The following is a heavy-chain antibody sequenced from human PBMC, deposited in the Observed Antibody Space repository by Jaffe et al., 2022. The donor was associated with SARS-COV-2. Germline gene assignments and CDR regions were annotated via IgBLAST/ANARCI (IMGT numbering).Heavy chain of an antibody. V-gene: IGHV3-7*03. CDR1: GFTFSSYW. CDR2: IKEDGSEK. Sequence: EVQLVESGGGLVQPGGSLRLSCAASGFTFSSYWMSWVRQAPGKGLEWVANIKEDGSEKYYVDSVKGRFTISRDNAKNSLYLQMSSLRAEDTAVYYCAREGRTPAAGLRLGWGQGTLVTVSS. CDR3: AREGRTPAAGLRLG. J-gene: IGHJ4*02. D-gene: IGHD6-13*01.